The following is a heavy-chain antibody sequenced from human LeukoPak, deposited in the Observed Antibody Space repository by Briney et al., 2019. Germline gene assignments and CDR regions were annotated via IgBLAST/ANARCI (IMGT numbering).Heavy chain of an antibody. CDR1: GGTFSSYA. Sequence: SVKVSCKASGGTFSSYAISWVRQAPGQGLEWMGGIIPIFGAANYAQKFQGRVTITADESTSTAYMELSSLRSEDTAVYYCARDGDYYDSSGYYYPYYFDYWGQGTLVTVSS. D-gene: IGHD3-22*01. CDR2: IIPIFGAA. CDR3: ARDGDYYDSSGYYYPYYFDY. V-gene: IGHV1-69*13. J-gene: IGHJ4*02.